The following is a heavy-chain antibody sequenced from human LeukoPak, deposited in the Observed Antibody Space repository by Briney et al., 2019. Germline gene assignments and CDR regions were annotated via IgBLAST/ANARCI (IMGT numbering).Heavy chain of an antibody. CDR1: GGSFSGYN. CDR3: ARLPISYYGSAGPYGMDV. D-gene: IGHD3-10*01. CDR2: INHSGST. Sequence: PSETLSLTCAVYGGSFSGYNWSLIRQPPGKGLDWIGEINHSGSTKYNPSLKSRVTISVDTSKNQFSLKLSSVTAADTAVYYCARLPISYYGSAGPYGMDVWGKGTTVTVSS. V-gene: IGHV4-34*01. J-gene: IGHJ6*04.